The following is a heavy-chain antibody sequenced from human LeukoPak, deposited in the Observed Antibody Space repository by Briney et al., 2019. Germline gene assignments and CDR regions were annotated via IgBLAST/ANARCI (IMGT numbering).Heavy chain of an antibody. D-gene: IGHD6-13*01. CDR3: AKDGIAAAGTWWFDP. J-gene: IGHJ5*02. CDR2: ISGSGGST. CDR1: GFTFSSYA. Sequence: GGSLRLSCAASGFTFSSYAVSWVRQAPGKGLEWVSAISGSGGSTYYADSVKGRFTISRDNSKNTLYLQMNSLRAEDTAVYYCAKDGIAAAGTWWFDPWGQGTLVTVSS. V-gene: IGHV3-23*01.